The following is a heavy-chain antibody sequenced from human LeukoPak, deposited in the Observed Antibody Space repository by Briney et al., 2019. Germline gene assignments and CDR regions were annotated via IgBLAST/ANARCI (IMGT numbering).Heavy chain of an antibody. Sequence: GGSLRLSCAASGFTFSSYAMSWVRQAPGKGLEWVSAISGSGGGTYYADSVKGRFTISRDNSKNTLYLQMNSLRAEDTAVYYCAKDRKKARNYYYYGMDVWGKGTTVTVSS. V-gene: IGHV3-23*01. J-gene: IGHJ6*04. CDR2: ISGSGGGT. CDR1: GFTFSSYA. CDR3: AKDRKKARNYYYYGMDV.